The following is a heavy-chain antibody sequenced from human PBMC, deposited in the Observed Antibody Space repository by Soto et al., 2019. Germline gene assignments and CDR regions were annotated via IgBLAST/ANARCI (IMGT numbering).Heavy chain of an antibody. CDR1: GGSISNSSYY. CDR3: ARPARQDTVAGNY. V-gene: IGHV4-39*01. D-gene: IGHD6-19*01. J-gene: IGHJ4*02. CDR2: IYYTGIT. Sequence: SETLSLTCTVSGGSISNSSYYWGWIRQPPGKGLEWIGSIYYTGITHYNPSLKSRATISIDTSKTQFPLNLNSVTATDTAVYYCARPARQDTVAGNYWGQGTLVTVSS.